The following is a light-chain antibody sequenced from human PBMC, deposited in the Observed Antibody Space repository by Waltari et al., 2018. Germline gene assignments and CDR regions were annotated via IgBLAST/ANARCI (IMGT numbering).Light chain of an antibody. CDR2: DIT. CDR3: CSYAGSYTLV. V-gene: IGLV2-11*01. CDR1: SRDVGNYLY. J-gene: IGLJ3*02. Sequence: QSALAQPPSVSGSPGESVTISCTGTSRDVGNYLYVSWYQQHPGKAPKLMTFDITKRPAGVPSRFSASKSGNTAFLTISGLHAEDEAEYYCCSYAGSYTLVFGGGTKLTVL.